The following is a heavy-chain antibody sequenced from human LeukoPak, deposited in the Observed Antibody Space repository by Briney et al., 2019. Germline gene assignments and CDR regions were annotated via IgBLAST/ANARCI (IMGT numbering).Heavy chain of an antibody. CDR3: AKEVSGSYYSGNDY. J-gene: IGHJ4*02. Sequence: GGSLRLSCAASGFTFSIYAMSWVRQAPGKGLEWVSAISGSGGSTYYADSVKGRFTISRDNSKNTLYLQMNSLRAEDTAVYYCAKEVSGSYYSGNDYWGQGTLVTVSS. D-gene: IGHD3-10*01. CDR2: ISGSGGST. CDR1: GFTFSIYA. V-gene: IGHV3-23*01.